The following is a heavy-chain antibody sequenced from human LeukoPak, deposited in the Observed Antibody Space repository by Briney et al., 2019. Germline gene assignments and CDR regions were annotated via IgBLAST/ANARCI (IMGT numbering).Heavy chain of an antibody. CDR1: GGSISSCY. Sequence: SETLSLTCTVSGGSISSCYWSWIRQPAGKGLEWIGRIYTSGSTNYNPSLKSRVTMSVDTSKNQFSLKLSSVTAADTAVYYCARSVDYDSSGYYYLGDYFDYWGQGTLVTVSS. D-gene: IGHD3-22*01. J-gene: IGHJ4*02. CDR2: IYTSGST. CDR3: ARSVDYDSSGYYYLGDYFDY. V-gene: IGHV4-4*07.